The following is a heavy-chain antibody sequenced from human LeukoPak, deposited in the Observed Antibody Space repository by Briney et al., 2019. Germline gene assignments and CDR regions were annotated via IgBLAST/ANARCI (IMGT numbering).Heavy chain of an antibody. J-gene: IGHJ5*02. D-gene: IGHD2-15*01. CDR2: IYYSGST. CDR1: GGSISSYY. Sequence: SETLSLTCTVSGGSISSYYWSWIRQPPGKGLEWIGYIYYSGSTNYNPSLKSRVTMSVDTSKNQFSLKLSSVTAADTAVYYWARRYCSGGSCYSGGNWFDPWGQGTLVTVSS. V-gene: IGHV4-59*08. CDR3: ARRYCSGGSCYSGGNWFDP.